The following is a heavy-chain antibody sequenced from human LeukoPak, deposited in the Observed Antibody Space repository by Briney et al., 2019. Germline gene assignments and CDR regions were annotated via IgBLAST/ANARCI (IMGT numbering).Heavy chain of an antibody. J-gene: IGHJ6*03. CDR2: MCTSGST. CDR1: GGSISSYC. V-gene: IGHV4-4*07. CDR3: AGTSGAFYYYYMDI. D-gene: IGHD1-26*01. Sequence: PSETLSLTCTVSGGSISSYCWSWIRQPAGEGLEWIGRMCTSGSTNYNPSLKSRVTMSVDTSKNQFSLKVNSVTAADTAVYYCAGTSGAFYYYYMDIWGRGTTVTVSS.